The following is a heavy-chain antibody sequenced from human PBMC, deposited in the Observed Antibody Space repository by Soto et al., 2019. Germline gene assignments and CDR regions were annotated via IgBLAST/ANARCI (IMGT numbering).Heavy chain of an antibody. D-gene: IGHD3-10*01. Sequence: GESLKISCKGSGYSFTSYWIGWVRQMPGKGLEWMGIIYPGDSDTRYSPYIQGQVTISADKSISTAYLQWSSLKASDTAMYYCARRNRFGETTDYYYYGMDVWSQGTTVTVSS. CDR1: GYSFTSYW. V-gene: IGHV5-51*01. CDR2: IYPGDSDT. CDR3: ARRNRFGETTDYYYYGMDV. J-gene: IGHJ6*02.